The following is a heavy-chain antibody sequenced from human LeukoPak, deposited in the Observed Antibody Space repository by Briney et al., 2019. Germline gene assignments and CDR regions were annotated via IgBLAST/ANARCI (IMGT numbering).Heavy chain of an antibody. CDR2: ISSSGSTI. CDR1: GFTFSGYE. CDR3: ARRYSSSWYSYDY. J-gene: IGHJ4*02. D-gene: IGHD6-13*01. V-gene: IGHV3-48*03. Sequence: GGSLRLSCAASGFTFSGYEMNGVRQAPGKGLEWVSYISSSGSTIYYADSVKGRFTISRDNAKNSLYLQMNSLRAEDTAVYYCARRYSSSWYSYDYWGQGTLVTVSS.